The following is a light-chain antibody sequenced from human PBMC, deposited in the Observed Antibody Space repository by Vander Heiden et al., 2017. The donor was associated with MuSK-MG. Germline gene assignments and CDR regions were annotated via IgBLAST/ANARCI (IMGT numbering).Light chain of an antibody. CDR1: QDIDNL. CDR3: QQYYIYPIT. CDR2: GAS. V-gene: IGKV1-16*02. Sequence: DLQLTHSPSSLSASVGDRVTLTCRASQDIDNLLAWFQQRPGEAPNSLIYGASHLHIGVPSKFSGSGSGTDFTLTISSLQPEDFATYYCQQYYIYPITFGQGTRLEIK. J-gene: IGKJ5*01.